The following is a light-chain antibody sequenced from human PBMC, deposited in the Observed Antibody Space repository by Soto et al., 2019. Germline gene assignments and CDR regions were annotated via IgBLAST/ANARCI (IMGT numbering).Light chain of an antibody. Sequence: LVLTQSPSASASLGASVKLTCTLSSGHSIYAIAWHQQQPEKGPRYLMKLNSDGSHSKGDGIPDRFSGSSSGAERYLTISSLQSEDEADYYCQTWGTGIPYVFGTGTKVTVL. CDR2: LNSDGSH. V-gene: IGLV4-69*01. CDR3: QTWGTGIPYV. J-gene: IGLJ1*01. CDR1: SGHSIYA.